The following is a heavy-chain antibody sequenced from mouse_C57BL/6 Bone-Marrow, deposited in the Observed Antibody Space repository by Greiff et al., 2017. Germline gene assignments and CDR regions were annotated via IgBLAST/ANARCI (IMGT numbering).Heavy chain of an antibody. V-gene: IGHV14-4*01. Sequence: VQLQQSGAELVRPGASVKLSCTASGFNIKDDYMPWVKQRPEQGLEWIGWIDPENGDTEYASKFQGKATITADTSSNTAYLQLSSLTSEDTAVYYCTTWVIYYDYDGCYFDYGGQGTTLTVSS. J-gene: IGHJ2*01. CDR1: GFNIKDDY. CDR3: TTWVIYYDYDGCYFDY. CDR2: IDPENGDT. D-gene: IGHD2-4*01.